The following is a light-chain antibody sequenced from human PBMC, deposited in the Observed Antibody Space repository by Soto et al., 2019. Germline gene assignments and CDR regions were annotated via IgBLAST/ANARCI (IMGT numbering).Light chain of an antibody. J-gene: IGLJ1*01. Sequence: TQPASGAWFPVESVTLSYTGKNSDIGSYNLVSWYQQHPGKAPKLMIYEVSKRPSGVSNRFSGSKSGNTASLTISGLQAEDEADYYCCSYAGSSTSPYVFGTGTKVTVL. CDR1: NSDIGSYNL. V-gene: IGLV2-23*02. CDR2: EVS. CDR3: CSYAGSSTSPYV.